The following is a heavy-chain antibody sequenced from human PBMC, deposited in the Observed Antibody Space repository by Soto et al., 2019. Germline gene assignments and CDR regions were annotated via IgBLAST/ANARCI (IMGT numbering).Heavy chain of an antibody. J-gene: IGHJ1*01. CDR3: TTDFLYCSGGSCPSAEYFQH. V-gene: IGHV3-15*01. D-gene: IGHD2-15*01. CDR1: GFTFSNAW. CDR2: IKSKTDGGTT. Sequence: KPGGSLRLSCAASGFTFSNAWMSWVRQAPGKGLEWVGRIKSKTDGGTTDYSAPVKGRFTISRDDSKNTLYLQMNSLKTEDTAVYYCTTDFLYCSGGSCPSAEYFQHWGQGTLVTVSS.